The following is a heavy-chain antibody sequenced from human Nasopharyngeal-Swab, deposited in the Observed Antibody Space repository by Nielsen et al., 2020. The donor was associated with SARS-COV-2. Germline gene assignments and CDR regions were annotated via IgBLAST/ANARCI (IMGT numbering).Heavy chain of an antibody. D-gene: IGHD2-2*03. CDR1: GYTFTSYD. V-gene: IGHV1-8*01. J-gene: IGHJ1*01. Sequence: ASVKVSCKASGYTFTSYDINWVRQAPGHGLEWLGRTQLNNGKTVFAQKFQGRVTMTWNTSITTAYMRLSGLRSDDTAVYYCARMMAGYEGYLQNWGQGTLVTVSS. CDR2: TQLNNGKT. CDR3: ARMMAGYEGYLQN.